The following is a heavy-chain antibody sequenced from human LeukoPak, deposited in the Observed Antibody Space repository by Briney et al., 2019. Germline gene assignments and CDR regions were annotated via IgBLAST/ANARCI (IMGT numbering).Heavy chain of an antibody. CDR1: GFTVSSNY. CDR3: ARGHRSGWNY. J-gene: IGHJ4*02. V-gene: IGHV4-34*01. CDR2: INHSGST. Sequence: GALRLSCAASGFTVSSNYMSWIRQPPGKGLEWIGEINHSGSTNYNPSLKSRVTISVDTSKNQFSLKLSSVTAADTAVYYCARGHRSGWNYWGQGTLVTVSS. D-gene: IGHD3-22*01.